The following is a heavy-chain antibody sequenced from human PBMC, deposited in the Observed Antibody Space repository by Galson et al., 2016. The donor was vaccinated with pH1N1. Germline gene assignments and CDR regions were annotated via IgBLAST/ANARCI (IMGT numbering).Heavy chain of an antibody. D-gene: IGHD3-16*01. Sequence: SLRLSCAATGFSFSNYGMHWVRQAPGKGLQWISYISGSSSAIFYADSVKGRFTISRDNANQLLYLQMNSLRADDTAVYFCARGLKIINQNVAIRGGFDSWGRGTQVIVSS. V-gene: IGHV3-48*01. CDR2: ISGSSSAI. J-gene: IGHJ4*02. CDR3: ARGLKIINQNVAIRGGFDS. CDR1: GFSFSNYG.